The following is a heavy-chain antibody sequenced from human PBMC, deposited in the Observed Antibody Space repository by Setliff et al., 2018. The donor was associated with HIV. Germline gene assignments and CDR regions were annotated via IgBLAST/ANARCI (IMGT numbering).Heavy chain of an antibody. CDR3: ASLPPLYDSSGYYFDY. D-gene: IGHD3-22*01. CDR2: IYNSGST. CDR1: GGSISSGDYY. J-gene: IGHJ4*02. V-gene: IGHV4-30-4*08. Sequence: SETLSLTCTVSGGSISSGDYYWTWIRQPPGKGLEWIGYIYNSGSTYYEPSLRGRVTISIDRSKNQFSLKLNAVTAADTAVYYCASLPPLYDSSGYYFDYWGQGTLVTVSS.